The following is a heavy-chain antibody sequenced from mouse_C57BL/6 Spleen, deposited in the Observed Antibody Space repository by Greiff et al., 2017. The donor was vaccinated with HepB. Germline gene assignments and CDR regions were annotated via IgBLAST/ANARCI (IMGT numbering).Heavy chain of an antibody. J-gene: IGHJ4*01. D-gene: IGHD6-1*01. CDR2: INPNNGAT. CDR1: GYTFTDYY. V-gene: IGHV1-26*01. CDR3: ARSAPFYAMDY. Sequence: VQLQQSGPELVKPGASVKISCKASGYTFTDYYMNWVKQSHGKSLEWIGDINPNNGATSYNQKVKGKATLTVDKSSSTAYIELRSLTSEDSAVYYCARSAPFYAMDYWGQGTSVTVSS.